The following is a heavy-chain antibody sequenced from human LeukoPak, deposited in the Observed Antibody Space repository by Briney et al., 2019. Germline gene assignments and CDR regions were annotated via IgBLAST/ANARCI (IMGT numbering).Heavy chain of an antibody. Sequence: TSGTLSLTCAVSGGSISSSNWWSWVRQPPGKGLEWIGEIYHSGSTNYNPSLKSRVTISVDKSKNQFSLKLSSVTAADTAVYYCARGLTGIAVAGPWTYYFDYWGQGTLVTVSS. CDR1: GGSISSSNW. D-gene: IGHD6-19*01. J-gene: IGHJ4*02. V-gene: IGHV4-4*02. CDR3: ARGLTGIAVAGPWTYYFDY. CDR2: IYHSGST.